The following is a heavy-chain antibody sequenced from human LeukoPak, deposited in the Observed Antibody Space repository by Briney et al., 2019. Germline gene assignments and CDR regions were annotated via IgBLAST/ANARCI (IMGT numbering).Heavy chain of an antibody. J-gene: IGHJ4*02. D-gene: IGHD1-7*01. V-gene: IGHV3-30*02. CDR1: GFAFNTYA. CDR3: ARDRTTALDY. CDR2: IWHDGSHK. Sequence: PGGSLRLSCAASGFAFNTYAMHWVRQAPGQGLEWVALIWHDGSHKFYSNSVRGQFTISRDNSKNTLYLQMNSLRAEDTAVYYCARDRTTALDYWGQGTLVTVSS.